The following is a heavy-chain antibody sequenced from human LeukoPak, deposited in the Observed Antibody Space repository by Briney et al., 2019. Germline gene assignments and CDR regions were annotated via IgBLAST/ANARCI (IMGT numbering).Heavy chain of an antibody. J-gene: IGHJ6*03. CDR2: IYYSGST. V-gene: IGHV4-39*07. CDR3: ARTRPSWLVSGGYYYYMDV. Sequence: PSETLSLTCTVSGGSISSSSYYWGWIRQPPGKGLEWIGSIYYSGSTNYNPSLKSRVTMSVDTSKNQFSLKLSSVTAADTAVYYCARTRPSWLVSGGYYYYMDVWGKGTTVTISS. D-gene: IGHD6-19*01. CDR1: GGSISSSSYY.